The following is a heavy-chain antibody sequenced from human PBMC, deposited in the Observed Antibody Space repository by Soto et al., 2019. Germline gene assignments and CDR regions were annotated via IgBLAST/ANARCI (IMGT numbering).Heavy chain of an antibody. CDR2: IYHSGST. Sequence: SETLSLTCIVSGGSVSSSNWWSWVRQPPGKGLEWIGEIYHSGSTTYNPSLKSRATISVDKSENQFSLRLKSATAADTAVYYCASVGSDYDNSGYYLPWGPGXLVTVYS. D-gene: IGHD3-22*01. CDR3: ASVGSDYDNSGYYLP. CDR1: GGSVSSSNW. V-gene: IGHV4-4*02. J-gene: IGHJ5*02.